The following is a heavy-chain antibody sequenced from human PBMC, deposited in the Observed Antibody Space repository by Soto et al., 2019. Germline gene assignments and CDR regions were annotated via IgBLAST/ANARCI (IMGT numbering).Heavy chain of an antibody. Sequence: PGGSLRLSCAASGFTFSSYAMHWVRQAPGKGLEWVAVISYDGSNKYYADSVKGRFTISRDNSKNTLYLQMNSLRAEDTAVYYCARDRLRDFWARNYSYYGIDVWGQGTTVTVAS. CDR2: ISYDGSNK. CDR1: GFTFSSYA. D-gene: IGHD3-3*01. J-gene: IGHJ6*02. V-gene: IGHV3-30-3*01. CDR3: ARDRLRDFWARNYSYYGIDV.